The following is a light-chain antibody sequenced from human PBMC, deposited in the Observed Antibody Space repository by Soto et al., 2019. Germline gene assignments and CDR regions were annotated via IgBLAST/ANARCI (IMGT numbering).Light chain of an antibody. V-gene: IGKV3-15*01. CDR2: HAS. J-gene: IGKJ2*01. Sequence: IVMTQSPATLSVYPGERATLSCRASQSVGSSLAWYQQKPGQAPRLLIYHASTRTLGVPARFSGSGSGTEFTLTISSLQSEDFAVYYCQHHFNWPPFAFGPGTKLEI. CDR1: QSVGSS. CDR3: QHHFNWPPFA.